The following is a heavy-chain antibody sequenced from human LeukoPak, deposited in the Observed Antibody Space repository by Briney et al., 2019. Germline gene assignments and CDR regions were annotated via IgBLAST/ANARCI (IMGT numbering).Heavy chain of an antibody. D-gene: IGHD1-26*01. J-gene: IGHJ4*02. CDR1: GXTFRNYA. CDR2: ISVGGDRT. CDR3: AKDSGSYRKYYFDY. V-gene: IGHV3-23*01. Sequence: GGSLRLSFAASGXTFRNYAMSWVRQAPGKGLEWVSTISVGGDRTLYADSVKGRFTISRDTSKNTLFLQMNSLRGEDTAVYYCAKDSGSYRKYYFDYWGQGTLVTVSS.